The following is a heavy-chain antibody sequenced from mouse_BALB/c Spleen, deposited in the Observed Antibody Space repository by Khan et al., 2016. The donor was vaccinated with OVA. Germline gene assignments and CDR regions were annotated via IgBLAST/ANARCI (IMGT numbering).Heavy chain of an antibody. CDR3: TRDGIDY. CDR1: GYTFTTYW. Sequence: QVQLQQSGAELAKPGASVKMSCKASGYTFTTYWMHWVKQRPGQGLEWIGYINPTSGYTDYNDKFKDRATLSADKSSSTAYMQLNSLTSEDSAVDYCTRDGIDYWGQGTTLTVSS. D-gene: IGHD2-3*01. V-gene: IGHV1-7*01. J-gene: IGHJ2*01. CDR2: INPTSGYT.